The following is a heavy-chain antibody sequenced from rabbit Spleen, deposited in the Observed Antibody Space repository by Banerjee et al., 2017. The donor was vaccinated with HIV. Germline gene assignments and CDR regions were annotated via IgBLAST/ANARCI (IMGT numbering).Heavy chain of an antibody. J-gene: IGHJ4*01. V-gene: IGHV1S45*01. CDR1: GVSLNDKDV. CDR2: INIVTGKS. CDR3: ARDAGRGDYIDGVFNL. D-gene: IGHD8-1*01. Sequence: QEQLEESGGGLVKPEGSLTLTCKASGVSLNDKDVMCWVRQAPGKGLEWIACINIVTGKSVYASWAKGRFTMSRTSSTTVTLQMTSLTVADTATYFCARDAGRGDYIDGVFNLWGPGTLVTVS.